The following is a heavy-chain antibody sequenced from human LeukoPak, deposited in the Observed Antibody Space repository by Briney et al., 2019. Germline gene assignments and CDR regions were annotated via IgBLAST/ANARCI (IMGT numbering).Heavy chain of an antibody. CDR2: IRSKAYGGTT. CDR3: TRERWLRTFDI. D-gene: IGHD5-24*01. V-gene: IGHV3-49*03. Sequence: GGSLRLFCTASGFTFGDYAMSWFRQAPGKGLEWVGFIRSKAYGGTTEYAASVKGRFTISRDDSKSIAYLQMNSLKTEDTAVYYCTRERWLRTFDIWGQGTMVTVSS. CDR1: GFTFGDYA. J-gene: IGHJ3*02.